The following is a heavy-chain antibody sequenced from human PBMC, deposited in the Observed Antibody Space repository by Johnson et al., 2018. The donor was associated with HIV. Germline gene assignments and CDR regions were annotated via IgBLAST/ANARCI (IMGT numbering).Heavy chain of an antibody. Sequence: VQLVESGGGVVRPGGSLRLSCAASGFTFDDYGMSWVRQAPGKGLEWVSRINSDGSSTSYADSVKGRFTISRDNAKNTLYLQMNSPRAEDTAVYYCARSIRYYGSVTLLGGAFDILGQGTMVTVSS. CDR3: ARSIRYYGSVTLLGGAFDI. V-gene: IGHV3-20*04. CDR1: GFTFDDYG. J-gene: IGHJ3*02. D-gene: IGHD3-10*01. CDR2: INSDGSST.